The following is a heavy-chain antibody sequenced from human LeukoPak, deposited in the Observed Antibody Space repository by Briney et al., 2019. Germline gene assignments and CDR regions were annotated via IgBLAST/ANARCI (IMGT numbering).Heavy chain of an antibody. J-gene: IGHJ4*02. CDR1: RFTFRSYA. D-gene: IGHD6-13*01. CDR3: ARVGQQLVRGPFDY. CDR2: MSYDGSNK. Sequence: GGSLRLSCAASRFTFRSYAMHWVRQAPGKGLEWVAVMSYDGSNKYYADSVKGRFTISRDDSKNTLYLQMNSLRAEDTAVYYCARVGQQLVRGPFDYWGRGTLVTVSS. V-gene: IGHV3-30*01.